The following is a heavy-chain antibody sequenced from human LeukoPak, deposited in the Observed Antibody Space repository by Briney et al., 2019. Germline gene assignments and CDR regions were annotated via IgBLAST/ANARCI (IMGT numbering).Heavy chain of an antibody. CDR1: GGSFSGYY. V-gene: IGHV4-34*01. Sequence: SETLSLTCAVYGGSFSGYYWSWIRQPPGKGLEWIGEINHSGSTNYNPSLKSRVTISVDTSKNQFSLKLSSVTAADTAVYYCARGRGNVLMAYAIPRWFDPWGQGTLVTVSS. J-gene: IGHJ5*02. CDR2: INHSGST. D-gene: IGHD2-8*01. CDR3: ARGRGNVLMAYAIPRWFDP.